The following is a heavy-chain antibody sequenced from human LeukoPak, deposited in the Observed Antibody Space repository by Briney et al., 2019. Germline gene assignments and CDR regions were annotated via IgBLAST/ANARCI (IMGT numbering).Heavy chain of an antibody. CDR2: IIPIFGTA. J-gene: IGHJ4*02. CDR1: GGTFSSYA. CDR3: ARGRSGWIFDY. Sequence: SVKVSCKASGGTFSSYAISWVRQAPGQGLEWMGGIIPIFGTANYAQKLQGRVTMTTDTSTSTAYMELRSLRSDDTAVYYCARGRSGWIFDYWGQGTLVTVSS. D-gene: IGHD6-19*01. V-gene: IGHV1-69*05.